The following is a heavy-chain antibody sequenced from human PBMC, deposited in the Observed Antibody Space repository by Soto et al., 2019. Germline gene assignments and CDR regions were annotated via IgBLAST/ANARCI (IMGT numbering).Heavy chain of an antibody. CDR2: IRSKAYGGTT. V-gene: IGHV3-49*03. J-gene: IGHJ4*02. CDR1: GFTFGDYA. CDR3: TRIVRDSLYYYDSSGYTDY. Sequence: GGSLRLSCTASGFTFGDYAMSWFRQAPGKGLEWVGFIRSKAYGGTTEYAASVKGRFTISRDDSKSIAYLQMNSLKTEDTAVYYCTRIVRDSLYYYDSSGYTDYWGQGTLVTV. D-gene: IGHD3-22*01.